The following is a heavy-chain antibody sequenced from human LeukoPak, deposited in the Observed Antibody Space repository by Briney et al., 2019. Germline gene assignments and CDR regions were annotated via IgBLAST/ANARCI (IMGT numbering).Heavy chain of an antibody. Sequence: GGSLRLSCEASGLTVRNNYMNWVRQAPGEGLEWVSVIHNDVTTHYADSVRGRFTVSSDTSKNTVFLQMNSLRAEDTAVYYCILTTVTTSIEYWGPGTLVTVSP. CDR2: IHNDVTT. J-gene: IGHJ4*02. CDR1: GLTVRNNY. D-gene: IGHD4-17*01. CDR3: ILTTVTTSIEY. V-gene: IGHV3-53*01.